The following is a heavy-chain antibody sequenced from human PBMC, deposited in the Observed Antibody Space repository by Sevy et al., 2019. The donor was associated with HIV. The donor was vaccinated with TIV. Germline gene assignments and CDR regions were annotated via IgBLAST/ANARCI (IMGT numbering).Heavy chain of an antibody. Sequence: SETLSLTCAVYGGSFSGYYWSWIRQPPGKGLEWIGEINHSGSTNYNPSLKSRVTISVDTSKNQFSLKLSSVTAADTAVYDCARKVRDHRHDYRGQGTLVTVSS. V-gene: IGHV4-34*01. CDR1: GGSFSGYY. CDR3: ARKVRDHRHDY. CDR2: INHSGST. J-gene: IGHJ4*02.